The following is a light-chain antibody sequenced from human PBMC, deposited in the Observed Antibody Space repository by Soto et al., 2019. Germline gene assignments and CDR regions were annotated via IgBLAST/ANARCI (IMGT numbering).Light chain of an antibody. V-gene: IGKV3-20*01. CDR1: QSISSSY. CDR3: QQYGRSSYT. CDR2: AAS. Sequence: EIVLTQSPGTLSLSPGERATLSCRASQSISSSYLAWYQQKPDQAPRLLIYAASSRTTGIAERFSGSGCGTYFTLTISRLEPEDFAVYYWQQYGRSSYTFGQGNKVEIK. J-gene: IGKJ2*01.